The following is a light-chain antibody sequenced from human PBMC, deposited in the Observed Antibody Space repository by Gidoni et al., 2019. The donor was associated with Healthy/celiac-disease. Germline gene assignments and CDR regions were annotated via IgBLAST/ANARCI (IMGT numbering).Light chain of an antibody. CDR2: QDS. J-gene: IGLJ2*01. V-gene: IGLV3-1*01. CDR3: QAWDSSTAVV. CDR1: KLGDKY. Sequence: SYELTQPTSVSVPPGQTASITCSGDKLGDKYACWYQQKPGQSPVLVIYQDSKRPSGIPERFSGSNSGNTATLTISGTQAMDEADYYCQAWDSSTAVVFGGGTKLTVL.